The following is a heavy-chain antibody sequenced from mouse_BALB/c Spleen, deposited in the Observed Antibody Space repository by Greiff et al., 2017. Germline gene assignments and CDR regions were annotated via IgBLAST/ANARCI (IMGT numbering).Heavy chain of an antibody. CDR3: ARRDNYAMDY. D-gene: IGHD3-3*01. V-gene: IGHV3-6*02. Sequence: EVKLQESGPGLVKPSQSLSLTCSVTGYSITSGYYWSWIRQFPGNKLEWMGYISYDGSNNYNPSLKNRISITRDTSKNQFFLKLNSVTTEDTATYYCARRDNYAMDYWGQGTSVTVSS. CDR2: ISYDGSN. CDR1: GYSITSGYY. J-gene: IGHJ4*01.